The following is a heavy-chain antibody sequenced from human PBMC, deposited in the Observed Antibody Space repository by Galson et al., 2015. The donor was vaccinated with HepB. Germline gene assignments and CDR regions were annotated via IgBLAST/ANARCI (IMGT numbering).Heavy chain of an antibody. D-gene: IGHD2-21*01. CDR2: ISAYNGNT. V-gene: IGHV1-18*01. CDR1: GYTFTSYG. J-gene: IGHJ4*02. CDR3: ARDNLLPPPDPFDY. Sequence: SVKVSCKASGYTFTSYGISWVRQAPGQGLEWMGWISAYNGNTNYAQKLQGRVTMTTDTSTSTAYMELRSLRSDDTAVYYCARDNLLPPPDPFDYWGQGTLVTVSS.